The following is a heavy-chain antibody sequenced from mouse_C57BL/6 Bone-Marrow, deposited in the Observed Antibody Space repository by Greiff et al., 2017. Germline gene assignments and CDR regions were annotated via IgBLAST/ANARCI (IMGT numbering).Heavy chain of an antibody. D-gene: IGHD1-1*01. CDR1: GFNIKDDY. Sequence: EVQLQQSGAELVRPGASVKLSCTASGFNIKDDYMHWVQQRPEQGLEWIGWIDPENGDTAYASKFQGKATITADTSSTTAYLQLSSLTSEDTAVYYCTVVVFDYWGQGTTLTVSS. CDR2: IDPENGDT. CDR3: TVVVFDY. J-gene: IGHJ2*01. V-gene: IGHV14-4*01.